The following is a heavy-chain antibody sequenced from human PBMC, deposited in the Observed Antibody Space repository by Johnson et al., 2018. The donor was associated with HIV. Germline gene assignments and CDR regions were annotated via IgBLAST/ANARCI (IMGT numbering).Heavy chain of an antibody. CDR3: AREIYRPRPSSSWYVGAFDI. J-gene: IGHJ3*02. CDR1: GLTFSSYG. D-gene: IGHD6-13*01. CDR2: ISYDGSVI. V-gene: IGHV3-30*03. Sequence: QVQLVESGGGVVQPGRSLRLSCAASGLTFSSYGLHWVRQAPGKGLEWVAVISYDGSVIKYADSLQGRFTISRDHSQNARFVQMNSLRAEDTAVYYCAREIYRPRPSSSWYVGAFDIWGQGTMVTASS.